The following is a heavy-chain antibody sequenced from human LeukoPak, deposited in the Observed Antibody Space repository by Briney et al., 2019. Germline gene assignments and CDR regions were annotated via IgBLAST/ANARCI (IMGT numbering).Heavy chain of an antibody. CDR3: ARDGEFEYSSSSLDY. CDR1: GFTFSSYA. V-gene: IGHV3-33*08. J-gene: IGHJ4*02. D-gene: IGHD6-6*01. CDR2: IWYDGSNK. Sequence: PGGSLRLSCAASGFTFSSYAMHWVRQAPGKGLEWVAVIWYDGSNKYYTDSVKGRFTISRDNSKNTLYLQMNSLRADDTAVYYCARDGEFEYSSSSLDYWGQGTLVTVSS.